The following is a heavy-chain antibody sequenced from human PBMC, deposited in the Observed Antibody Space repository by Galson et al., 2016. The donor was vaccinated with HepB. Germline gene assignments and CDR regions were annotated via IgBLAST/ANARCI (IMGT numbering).Heavy chain of an antibody. D-gene: IGHD2-15*01. Sequence: SVKVSCKASGYTFTSYGVSWVRQAPGQGLEWMGWISGYNGDTIYAQKLQGRVTMTTDTSTSTAYMELRSLRSDDTAVYYCARDWWGYDASDIWGQGTMVAVSS. CDR2: ISGYNGDT. CDR3: ARDWWGYDASDI. J-gene: IGHJ3*02. V-gene: IGHV1-18*01. CDR1: GYTFTSYG.